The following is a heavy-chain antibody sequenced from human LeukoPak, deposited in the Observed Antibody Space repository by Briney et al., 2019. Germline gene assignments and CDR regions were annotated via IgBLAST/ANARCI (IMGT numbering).Heavy chain of an antibody. Sequence: GGSLRLSCVTSGITFSNYYMHWVRQTPGEGLLWVSHSIQDGSVTFYADSVKGRFTISRDNAKNTVYLQMNSLRVEDTAVYYCATDDYRGLGYWGQGTLVTVSS. D-gene: IGHD3-16*01. CDR1: GITFSNYY. J-gene: IGHJ4*02. CDR2: SIQDGSVT. V-gene: IGHV3-74*01. CDR3: ATDDYRGLGY.